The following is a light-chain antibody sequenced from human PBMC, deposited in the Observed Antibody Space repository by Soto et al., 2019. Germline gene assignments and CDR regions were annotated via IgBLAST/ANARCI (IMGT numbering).Light chain of an antibody. CDR3: QQYNNWPS. J-gene: IGKJ5*01. CDR2: DIS. V-gene: IGKV3-15*01. CDR1: QTVSRN. Sequence: VMTQSPATLSVSPGERATLSGRASQTVSRNLAWYQQRPGQAPRLLIYDISNRATGVPARFSGSGSETEFTLTIRSLQSEEFAVYFCQQYNNWPSVGQGTRLEIK.